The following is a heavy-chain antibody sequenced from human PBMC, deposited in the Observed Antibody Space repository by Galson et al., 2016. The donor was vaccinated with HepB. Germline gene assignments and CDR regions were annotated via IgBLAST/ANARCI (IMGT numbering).Heavy chain of an antibody. CDR1: GFTFSNYG. V-gene: IGHV3-23*01. D-gene: IGHD1-26*01. Sequence: SLRLSCAASGFTFSNYGMTWVRQAPGKGLEVVSSISRSGDSTDYAASEKGLFTISRDNSKNTLSLQMNSLTADDTAIYYCVQGSTAPAVWGKGTTVTVSS. CDR3: VQGSTAPAV. CDR2: ISRSGDST. J-gene: IGHJ6*04.